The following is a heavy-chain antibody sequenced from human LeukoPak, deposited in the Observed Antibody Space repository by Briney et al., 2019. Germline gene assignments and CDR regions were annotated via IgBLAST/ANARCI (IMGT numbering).Heavy chain of an antibody. D-gene: IGHD6-13*01. V-gene: IGHV3-7*01. J-gene: IGHJ4*02. Sequence: GGSLRLSCAASGFTFSTYWMTWVRQAPGKGLEWLADIKEDGSETYYVDSVKGRFTISRDNARNALFLQMTSLRAEDTALYYCARVDGGSSCPDYWGQGTLVSVSS. CDR2: IKEDGSET. CDR1: GFTFSTYW. CDR3: ARVDGGSSCPDY.